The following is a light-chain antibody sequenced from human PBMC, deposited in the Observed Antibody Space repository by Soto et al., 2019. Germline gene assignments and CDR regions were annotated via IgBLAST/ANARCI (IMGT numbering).Light chain of an antibody. V-gene: IGLV2-14*01. Sequence: QSVLTQPASVSGSPGQSIPISCTGTSSDVGGYNYVSWYQQHPGKAPKLMIHDVSNRPSGVSNRFSGSKSGNTASLTISGLQAEDEADYYCSSYTSSSSLVFGTGTKVTVL. CDR1: SSDVGGYNY. J-gene: IGLJ1*01. CDR2: DVS. CDR3: SSYTSSSSLV.